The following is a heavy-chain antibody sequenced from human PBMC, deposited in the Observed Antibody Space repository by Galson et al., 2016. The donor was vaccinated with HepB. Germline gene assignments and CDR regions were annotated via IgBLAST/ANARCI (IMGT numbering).Heavy chain of an antibody. CDR2: IDPNDSYT. D-gene: IGHD1-26*01. J-gene: IGHJ4*02. Sequence: QSGAEVKRPGDSLRISRKGSGYSFTNYWITWVRQMPGKGLEWMGRIDPNDSYTNYGPSFQGHVTISADKSISTAYLQWSSLKASDTAMDYREGHFRGRTPFDYWGQGTLVTVSS. CDR1: GYSFTNYW. CDR3: EGHFRGRTPFDY. V-gene: IGHV5-10-1*01.